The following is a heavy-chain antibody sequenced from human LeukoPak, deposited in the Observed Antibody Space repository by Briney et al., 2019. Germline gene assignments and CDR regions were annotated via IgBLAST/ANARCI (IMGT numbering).Heavy chain of an antibody. J-gene: IGHJ4*02. CDR2: ISCSGGST. D-gene: IGHD1-20*01. CDR3: AKPKDNSLYCFDY. CDR1: AFTFRSYA. Sequence: PGRSLRPSCAASAFTFRSYAMSWVRQAGGKGLEWVSAISCSGGSTYYADSVKGRFTISRDNSKNTLYLQMSSLRAEDTAVYYCAKPKDNSLYCFDYWGQGTLVTVSS. V-gene: IGHV3-23*01.